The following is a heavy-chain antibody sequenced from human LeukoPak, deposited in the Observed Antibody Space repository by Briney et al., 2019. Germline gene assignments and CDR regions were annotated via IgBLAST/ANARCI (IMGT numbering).Heavy chain of an antibody. V-gene: IGHV3-30*04. J-gene: IGHJ4*02. CDR1: GFTFSSYA. Sequence: GGSQRLSCAASGFTFSSYAMHWVRQAPGKGLEWVAVISYDGSNKYYADSVKGRFTISRDNSKNTLYLQMNSLRAEDTAVYYCARGRWYYYDSSGFHFDYWGQGTLVTVSS. CDR2: ISYDGSNK. CDR3: ARGRWYYYDSSGFHFDY. D-gene: IGHD3-22*01.